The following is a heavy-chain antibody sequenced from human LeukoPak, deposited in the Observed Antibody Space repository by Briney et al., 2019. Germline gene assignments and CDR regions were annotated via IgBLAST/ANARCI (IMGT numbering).Heavy chain of an antibody. Sequence: ASVKVSCKASGYTFTGYYMHWVRQAPGQGLEWMGWINPNSGGTNYAQKFQGRVTMTRDTSISTAYMELSRLRSDDTAVYYRARVYSSGWYIDYWGQGTLVTVSS. V-gene: IGHV1-2*02. CDR2: INPNSGGT. CDR3: ARVYSSGWYIDY. D-gene: IGHD6-19*01. J-gene: IGHJ4*02. CDR1: GYTFTGYY.